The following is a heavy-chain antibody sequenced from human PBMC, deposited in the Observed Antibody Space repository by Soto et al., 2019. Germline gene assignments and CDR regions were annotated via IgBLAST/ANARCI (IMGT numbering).Heavy chain of an antibody. D-gene: IGHD6-19*01. V-gene: IGHV3-30*18. J-gene: IGHJ5*01. CDR3: AKGPRIAVAGLGDS. CDR2: ISYDGSHK. Sequence: QVQLVESGGGVVQPGRSLRLSCAASGFTFSNYGMPWVRQAPGKGLEWVAGISYDGSHKYYADSVKGRFTISRDNSKKILSLQMNSLRGDDTAVYYCAKGPRIAVAGLGDSWGQGTLVSVSS. CDR1: GFTFSNYG.